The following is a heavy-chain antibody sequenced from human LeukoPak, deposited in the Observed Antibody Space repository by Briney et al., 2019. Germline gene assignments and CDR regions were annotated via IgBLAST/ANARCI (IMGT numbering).Heavy chain of an antibody. CDR1: GFTFSSYG. V-gene: IGHV3-30*18. D-gene: IGHD6-19*01. CDR2: ISYDGSNK. Sequence: TGGSLRLSCAASGFTFSSYGMHWVRQAPGKGLEWVAVISYDGSNKYYADSVKGRYTISRDNSKNTLYLQMNSLRAEDTAVYYCAKDRGIAVAVFDYWGQGTLVTVSS. CDR3: AKDRGIAVAVFDY. J-gene: IGHJ4*02.